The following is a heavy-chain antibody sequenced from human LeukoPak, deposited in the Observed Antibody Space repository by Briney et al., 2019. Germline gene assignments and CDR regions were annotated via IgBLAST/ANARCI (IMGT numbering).Heavy chain of an antibody. D-gene: IGHD4-17*01. V-gene: IGHV4-61*02. CDR2: IYTSGST. CDR1: GGSISSGSYY. Sequence: SETLSFTCTVSGGSISSGSYYWSWIRQPPGKGLEWIGRIYTSGSTNYNPSLKSRVTISVDTSKNQFSLKLSSVTAADTAVYYCARYGPPRLRGVRGAFDIWGQGTMVTVSS. J-gene: IGHJ3*02. CDR3: ARYGPPRLRGVRGAFDI.